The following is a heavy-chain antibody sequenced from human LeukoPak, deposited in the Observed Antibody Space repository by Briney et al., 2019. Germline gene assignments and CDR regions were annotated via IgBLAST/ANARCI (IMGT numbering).Heavy chain of an antibody. D-gene: IGHD1-26*01. Sequence: GGSLRLSCAASGFTFSSYAMSWVRQAPGKGLEWVSDISGSGGSTYSEDSVKGRFTISRDNSKNTLYLQMNSRRAEDTAVYFCAKSQDGGRLFHFDYWGQGTLGTVSS. CDR3: AKSQDGGRLFHFDY. CDR2: ISGSGGST. CDR1: GFTFSSYA. J-gene: IGHJ4*02. V-gene: IGHV3-23*01.